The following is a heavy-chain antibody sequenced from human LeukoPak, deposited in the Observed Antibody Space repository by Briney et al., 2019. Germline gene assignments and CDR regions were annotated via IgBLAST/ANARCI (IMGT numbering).Heavy chain of an antibody. CDR1: GFTFSSYG. J-gene: IGHJ4*02. Sequence: PGRSLRLSCVASGFTFSSYGMHWVRQAPGKGLEWVAVISYDGSNKYYADSVKGRFTISRDNSKNTLYLQMNSLRAEDTAVYYCAKVPYSGYDMDYWGQGTLVTVSS. CDR3: AKVPYSGYDMDY. CDR2: ISYDGSNK. D-gene: IGHD5-12*01. V-gene: IGHV3-30*18.